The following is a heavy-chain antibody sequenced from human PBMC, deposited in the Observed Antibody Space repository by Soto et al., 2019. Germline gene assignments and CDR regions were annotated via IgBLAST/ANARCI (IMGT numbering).Heavy chain of an antibody. CDR1: HATFTGYT. V-gene: IGHV1-18*04. J-gene: IGHJ5*02. CDR3: ARGTVTSGRWFGP. CDR2: ISSLTGNT. D-gene: IGHD4-17*01. Sequence: QVHLVQSETEVKEPGASVTVSCKTSHATFTGYTINWVRQAPGQGLEWLGWISSLTGNTYYARDFQSRLTRTTNTSATTAYMELRSLRSDDSAVYFCARGTVTSGRWFGPWGQGTLVTVSS.